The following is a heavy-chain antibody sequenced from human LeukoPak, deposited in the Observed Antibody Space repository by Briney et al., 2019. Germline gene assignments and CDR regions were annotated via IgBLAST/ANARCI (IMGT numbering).Heavy chain of an antibody. CDR2: ISAYNGNT. V-gene: IGHV1-18*01. CDR3: ARGRAAGFRAYDAFDI. Sequence: GASVKVSCKASGYTFTNYAISWVRQAPGQGLEWVGWISAYNGNTNYAQKLQGRVTMTTDTSTSTAYMDLRSLRSDDTAVYYCARGRAAGFRAYDAFDIWGQGTMVTVSS. D-gene: IGHD6-13*01. CDR1: GYTFTNYA. J-gene: IGHJ3*02.